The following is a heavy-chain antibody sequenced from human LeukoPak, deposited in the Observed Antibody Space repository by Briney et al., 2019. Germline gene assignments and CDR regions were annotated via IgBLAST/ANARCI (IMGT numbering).Heavy chain of an antibody. J-gene: IGHJ5*02. CDR1: GCTFINNG. CDR3: ARDGYGVGGLDP. Sequence: GGALRLSCAASGCTFINNGMTWVRQAPGKGMEWVTGISGSGDTTYDAGSVKGRFTVSRDNSKNILYLQMNSLRAEDTAVYCCARDGYGVGGLDPWGQGTLVTVSS. D-gene: IGHD4/OR15-4a*01. V-gene: IGHV3-23*01. CDR2: ISGSGDTT.